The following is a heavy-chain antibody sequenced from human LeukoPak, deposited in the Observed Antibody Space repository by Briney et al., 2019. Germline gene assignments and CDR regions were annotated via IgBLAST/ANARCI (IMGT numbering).Heavy chain of an antibody. CDR2: INHSGST. CDR1: GGSFSGYY. Sequence: SETLSLTCAVYGGSFSGYYWSWIRQPPGEGLEWIGEINHSGSTNYNPSLKSRVSISLDTSKNQFSLTLSSVTAADTAVYYCATRGKRALRPYYMDVWGKGTTVTVSS. J-gene: IGHJ6*03. V-gene: IGHV4-34*01. CDR3: ATRGKRALRPYYMDV. D-gene: IGHD1-1*01.